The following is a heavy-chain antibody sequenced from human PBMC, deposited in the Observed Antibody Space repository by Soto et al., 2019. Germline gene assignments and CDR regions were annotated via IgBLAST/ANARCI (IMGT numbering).Heavy chain of an antibody. CDR3: ARDSDVWSGYYRDYYYGMDV. CDR1: GFTFSSYS. D-gene: IGHD3-3*01. Sequence: SGFTFSSYSMNWVRQAPVKGLEWVSSISSSSSYIYYADSVKGRFTISRDNAKNSLYLQMNSLRAEDTAVYYCARDSDVWSGYYRDYYYGMDVWGQGTTVTVSS. J-gene: IGHJ6*02. V-gene: IGHV3-21*01. CDR2: ISSSSSYI.